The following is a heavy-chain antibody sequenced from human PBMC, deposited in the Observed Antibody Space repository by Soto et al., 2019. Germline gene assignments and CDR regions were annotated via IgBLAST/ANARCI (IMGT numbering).Heavy chain of an antibody. CDR2: IYYSGST. V-gene: IGHV4-59*01. D-gene: IGHD3-3*01. CDR3: ARDGGRYYAMDV. CDR1: GDSISSYY. J-gene: IGHJ6*02. Sequence: KPSETLSLTCTVSGDSISSYYWSWIRQPPGKGLEWIGYIYYSGSTNYNPSLKSRVTISVDTSKSQFSLKLSSVTAADTALYYCARDGGRYYAMDVWGQGTTVTVSS.